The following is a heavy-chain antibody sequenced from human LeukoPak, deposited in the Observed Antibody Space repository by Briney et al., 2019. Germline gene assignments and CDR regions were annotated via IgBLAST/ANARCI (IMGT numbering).Heavy chain of an antibody. J-gene: IGHJ4*02. V-gene: IGHV3-7*04. CDR3: ARGLTRSDY. CDR2: IKEDGSQK. CDR1: GFTFSSYW. Sequence: GGSLRLSCAASGFTFSSYWMSWVRQSPGKGLEWVANIKEDGSQKYYADSVKGRFTISRDNAKNSLYLQMNSLRGEDTAVYYCARGLTRSDYWGQGTLVTVSS.